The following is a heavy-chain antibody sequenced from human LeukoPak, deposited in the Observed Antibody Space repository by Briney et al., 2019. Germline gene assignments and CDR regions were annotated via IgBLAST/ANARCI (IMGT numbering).Heavy chain of an antibody. Sequence: GASVKVSCKTSGYTFTTYGISWVRQAPGLGLEWMGWISAYNGNTNYAQKLQGRVTLTTDTSTSTAYMELRSLRSGDTAVYYCAILYCGGDCYAGDYWGQGTLVTVSS. J-gene: IGHJ4*02. V-gene: IGHV1-18*01. CDR3: AILYCGGDCYAGDY. CDR2: ISAYNGNT. CDR1: GYTFTTYG. D-gene: IGHD2-21*01.